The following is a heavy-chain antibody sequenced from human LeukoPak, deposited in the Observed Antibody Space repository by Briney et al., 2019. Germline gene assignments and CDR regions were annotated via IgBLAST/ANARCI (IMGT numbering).Heavy chain of an antibody. D-gene: IGHD3-16*01. CDR1: GGSFSSYY. CDR2: INPTGGA. Sequence: PSETLPLTCTAAGGSFSSYYWSWIRQPAGNGLEWIGRINPTGGANYNPSLKSRVTMSLDTSKNLFSLKLNSVTVSDTVVDYCVRYSPSWGLLWGEGALGTVSS. J-gene: IGHJ1*01. V-gene: IGHV4-59*10. CDR3: VRYSPSWGLL.